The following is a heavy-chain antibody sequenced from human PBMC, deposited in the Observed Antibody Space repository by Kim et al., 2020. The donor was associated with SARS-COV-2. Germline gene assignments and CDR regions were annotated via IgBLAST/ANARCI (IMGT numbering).Heavy chain of an antibody. V-gene: IGHV4-59*11. D-gene: IGHD2-2*01. Sequence: SETLSLTCTVSGGSISSHSWSWIRQPPGKGLEWIGYTYYSGSTNYNPSLKSRVTISVDTSKNQFSLKLSSVTAADAAVYYCARDRIGHCSSNSCSLHFDYWGQGTLVTVAS. CDR3: ARDRIGHCSSNSCSLHFDY. J-gene: IGHJ4*02. CDR2: TYYSGST. CDR1: GGSISSHS.